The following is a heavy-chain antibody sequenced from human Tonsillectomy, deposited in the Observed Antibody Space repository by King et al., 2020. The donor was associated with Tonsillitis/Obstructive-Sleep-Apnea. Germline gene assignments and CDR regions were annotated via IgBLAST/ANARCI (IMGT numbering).Heavy chain of an antibody. Sequence: VQLVESGGGLIQPGGSLRLSCAASGFTVNNNHMSWVRQAPGKGLEWVSVIFSGGSTYYGDSVKGRFTISRDNSMNTLYLEMNSLRAEDTAVYYCTLYDFWSGYHYYYMDVWGKGTTVTVSS. CDR3: TLYDFWSGYHYYYMDV. CDR2: IFSGGST. CDR1: GFTVNNNH. D-gene: IGHD3-3*01. V-gene: IGHV3-53*01. J-gene: IGHJ6*03.